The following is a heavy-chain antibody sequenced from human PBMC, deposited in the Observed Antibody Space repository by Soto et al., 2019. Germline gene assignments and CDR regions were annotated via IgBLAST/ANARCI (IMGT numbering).Heavy chain of an antibody. V-gene: IGHV3-7*01. CDR1: GFTFSSYW. D-gene: IGHD2-2*01. Sequence: GGSLRLSCAASGFTFSSYWMNWVRQAPGKGLEWVANIKQDGSEKYYVDSVKGRFTISRDNAKNSLYLQMNSLRAEDTAVYYCARDLDIVLPAAHYDAFDFWGQGTMVTVSS. J-gene: IGHJ3*01. CDR3: ARDLDIVLPAAHYDAFDF. CDR2: IKQDGSEK.